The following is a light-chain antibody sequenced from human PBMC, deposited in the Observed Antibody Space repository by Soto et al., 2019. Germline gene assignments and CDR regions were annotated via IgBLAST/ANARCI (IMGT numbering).Light chain of an antibody. CDR2: EVS. J-gene: IGLJ1*01. CDR3: SSYTSSNTLV. CDR1: SSDVGGYNY. Sequence: QSALTQPASVSGSPGQSITISCTGTSSDVGGYNYVSWYQQHPGKAPKLMISEVSNRPSGVSNRFSGSKSGNTASLTISGLQAEDEADYYCSSYTSSNTLVFGTGTKLTVL. V-gene: IGLV2-14*01.